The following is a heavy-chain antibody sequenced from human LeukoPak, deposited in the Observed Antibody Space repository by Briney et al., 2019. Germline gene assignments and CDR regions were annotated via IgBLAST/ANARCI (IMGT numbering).Heavy chain of an antibody. D-gene: IGHD4-17*01. CDR2: INGAGSSI. J-gene: IGHJ4*02. CDR3: ARGGDYKNDY. Sequence: GGSLRLSCAASGFTFSSYWMHWVRQTPGKGLVWVSRINGAGSSISYADSVKGRVTISRDSAKNTLYLQMNNLRAEDTAVYYCARGGDYKNDYWGQGTLVTVSS. V-gene: IGHV3-74*01. CDR1: GFTFSSYW.